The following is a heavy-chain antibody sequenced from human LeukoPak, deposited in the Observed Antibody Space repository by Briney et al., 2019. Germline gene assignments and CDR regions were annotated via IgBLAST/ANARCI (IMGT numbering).Heavy chain of an antibody. CDR1: GYTFTDYY. CDR2: VDPEDGET. D-gene: IGHD5-18*01. CDR3: ATLGDTARTGDAFDI. J-gene: IGHJ3*02. V-gene: IGHV1-69-2*01. Sequence: ASVTVSCKVSGYTFTDYYVHWVQQAPGKGLEWMGLVDPEDGETIYAEKFQGRVTITADTSTDTAYMELSSLRSEDTAVYYCATLGDTARTGDAFDIWGQGTMVTVSS.